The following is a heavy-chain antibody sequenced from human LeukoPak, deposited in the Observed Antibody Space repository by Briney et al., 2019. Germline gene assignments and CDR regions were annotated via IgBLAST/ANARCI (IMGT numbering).Heavy chain of an antibody. CDR3: ARDYYDSSGYYL. CDR1: GGTFSSYA. Sequence: ASVKVSCKASGGTFSSYAISWVRQAPGQGLEWMGRIIPIFGTASHAQKFQGRVTITTDESTSTAYMELSSLRSEDTAVYYCARDYYDSSGYYLWGPGTLVTVSS. D-gene: IGHD3-22*01. J-gene: IGHJ4*02. V-gene: IGHV1-69*05. CDR2: IIPIFGTA.